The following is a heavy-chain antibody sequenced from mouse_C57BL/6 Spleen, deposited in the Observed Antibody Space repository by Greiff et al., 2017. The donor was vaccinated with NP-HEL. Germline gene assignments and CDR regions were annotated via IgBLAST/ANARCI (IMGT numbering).Heavy chain of an antibody. CDR3: ARSNYDPLYAMDY. D-gene: IGHD2-4*01. CDR2: IDPANGNT. V-gene: IGHV14-3*01. Sequence: EVKLVESVAELVRPGASVKLSCTASGFNIKNTYMHWVKQRPEQGLEWIGRIDPANGNTKYAPKFQGKATITADTSSNTAYLQLSSLTSEDTAIYYCARSNYDPLYAMDYWGQGTSVTVSS. J-gene: IGHJ4*01. CDR1: GFNIKNTY.